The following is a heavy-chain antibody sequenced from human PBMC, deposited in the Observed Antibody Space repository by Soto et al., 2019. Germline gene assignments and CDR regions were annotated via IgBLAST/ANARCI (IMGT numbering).Heavy chain of an antibody. CDR3: ARGGEHLGYYGLDV. CDR1: GGSVRSGNHF. Sequence: PSETLSLTCSVSGGSVRSGNHFWNWIRQPPGRGLEWLGYMYYTGVTNYNPSLKSRVSMSVDTSKDQFSLNLTSLTAADTAVYYCARGGEHLGYYGLDVWGQGTTVTASS. V-gene: IGHV4-61*01. CDR2: MYYTGVT. J-gene: IGHJ6*02.